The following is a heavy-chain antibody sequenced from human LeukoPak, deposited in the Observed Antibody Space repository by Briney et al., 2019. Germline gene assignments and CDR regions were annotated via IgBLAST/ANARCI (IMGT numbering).Heavy chain of an antibody. Sequence: GASVKVSCKASGYTFTGYYMHWVRQAPGQGLEWMGWINPNSGGTNYAQKFQGWFTMTRDTSISTAYMELSRLRSDDTAVYYCARDQWPRGYYYYYGMDVWGQGTTVTVSS. CDR3: ARDQWPRGYYYYYGMDV. J-gene: IGHJ6*02. CDR1: GYTFTGYY. CDR2: INPNSGGT. D-gene: IGHD6-19*01. V-gene: IGHV1-2*04.